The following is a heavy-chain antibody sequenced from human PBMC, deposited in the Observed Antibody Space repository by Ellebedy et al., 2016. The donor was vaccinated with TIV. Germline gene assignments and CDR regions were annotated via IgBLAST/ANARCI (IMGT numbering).Heavy chain of an antibody. CDR2: IFPYNEK. CDR3: ARTEVIYSSSVDSFYFYMDV. V-gene: IGHV2-26*01. Sequence: SGPTLVXPTDTLTLTCTLSGFSLTNPRMGVTWIRQPPGKALEWPAHIFPYNEKSYRTSLESRLTISKDTSRSQVGLTMTNMDPVDTDTYFCARTEVIYSSSVDSFYFYMDVWGKGITVTVSS. J-gene: IGHJ6*03. D-gene: IGHD3-16*02. CDR1: GFSLTNPRMG.